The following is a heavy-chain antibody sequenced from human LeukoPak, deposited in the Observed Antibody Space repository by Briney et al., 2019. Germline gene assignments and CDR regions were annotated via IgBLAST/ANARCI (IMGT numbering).Heavy chain of an antibody. J-gene: IGHJ4*02. CDR2: MYQDGSEK. CDR3: AKERVPGIAAAGPLGY. Sequence: PGGSLRLSCAASGFIFSSYWVTWVRQAPGKGLEWVANMYQDGSEKYYVDSVKGRFTISRDNAKNSLYLQMNSLRAEDTAIYYCAKERVPGIAAAGPLGYWGQGTLVTVSS. V-gene: IGHV3-7*01. CDR1: GFIFSSYW. D-gene: IGHD6-13*01.